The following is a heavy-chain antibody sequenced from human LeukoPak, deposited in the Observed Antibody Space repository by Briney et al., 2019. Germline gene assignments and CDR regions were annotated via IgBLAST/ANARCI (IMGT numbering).Heavy chain of an antibody. CDR3: AREYSSGYYPD. Sequence: SQTLSLTCTVSGGSISSGGYYWSWIRQHPGKGLEWIGYIYYSGSTYYNPSLKSRVTISVDTSKNQFSLKLRSVTAADTAVYYCAREYSSGYYPDWGQGTLVTVSS. J-gene: IGHJ4*02. CDR2: IYYSGST. D-gene: IGHD3-22*01. CDR1: GGSISSGGYY. V-gene: IGHV4-31*03.